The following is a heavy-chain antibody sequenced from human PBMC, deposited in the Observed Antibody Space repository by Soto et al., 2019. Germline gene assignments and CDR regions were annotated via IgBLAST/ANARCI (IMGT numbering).Heavy chain of an antibody. V-gene: IGHV1-69*01. D-gene: IGHD5-12*01. J-gene: IGHJ4*02. Sequence: QVHLVQSGAEVKRPGSSVKVSCEASGGSFSSDAITWVRQVPGQGLEWMGGIIPTFGAANYGRQFQGRVTISADESTRTVYMELSSLRFDDTAVYYCARGFSGYYSSLDYWGQGTLVNVPS. CDR2: IIPTFGAA. CDR1: GGSFSSDA. CDR3: ARGFSGYYSSLDY.